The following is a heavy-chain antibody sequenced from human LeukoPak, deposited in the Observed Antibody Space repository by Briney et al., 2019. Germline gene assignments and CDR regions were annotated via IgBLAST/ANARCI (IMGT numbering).Heavy chain of an antibody. CDR3: ARHGGYTWNDIYFDR. D-gene: IGHD1-1*01. CDR2: IYPGNSDT. CDR1: GYTFTSWW. J-gene: IGHJ5*02. Sequence: GESLKISCKGSGYTFTSWWIGWVRQMPGKGLEWMGIIYPGNSDTRYSPSFQGQVTISADRSISTAYLQWSSLTASGTAIYYCARHGGYTWNDIYFDRWGQGTLVTVSS. V-gene: IGHV5-51*01.